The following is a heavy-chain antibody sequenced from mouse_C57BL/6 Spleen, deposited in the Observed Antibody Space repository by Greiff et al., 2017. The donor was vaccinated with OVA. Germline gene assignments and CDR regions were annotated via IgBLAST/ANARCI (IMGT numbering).Heavy chain of an antibody. CDR2: INPHNGGT. J-gene: IGHJ2*01. CDR1: GYTFTDYN. D-gene: IGHD1-1*01. Sequence: VPLQHSGPELVKPGASVKMSCTASGYTFTDYNMHWVTQRHGKSLAWIGYINPHNGGTSYNQKFTGQAPFTVNKSSSTAYMELRILTSEDSAVYYCARCVTTVGNFDYWGQGTTLTVSA. V-gene: IGHV1-22*01. CDR3: ARCVTTVGNFDY.